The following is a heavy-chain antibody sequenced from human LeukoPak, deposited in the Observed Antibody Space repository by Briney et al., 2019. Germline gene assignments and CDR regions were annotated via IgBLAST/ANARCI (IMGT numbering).Heavy chain of an antibody. Sequence: SSETLSLTCTVSGGFISSYYWSWIRQPAGKGLEWIGRIYISGSTNYNPSLKSRVTMSVDTSKNQFSLKLSSATAADTAVYYCARDGSGVQYPDAFDIWGQGTKVTVSS. CDR3: ARDGSGVQYPDAFDI. V-gene: IGHV4-4*07. CDR2: IYISGST. CDR1: GGFISSYY. J-gene: IGHJ3*02. D-gene: IGHD6-25*01.